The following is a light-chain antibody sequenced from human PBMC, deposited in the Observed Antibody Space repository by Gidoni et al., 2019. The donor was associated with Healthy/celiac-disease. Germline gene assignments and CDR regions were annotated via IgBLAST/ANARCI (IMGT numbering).Light chain of an antibody. CDR2: DVS. V-gene: IGLV2-14*03. Sequence: QSALTQPASVSGSPGQSITISCTGTSSDVGGYNYVSWYPQHPGNAPKLMIYDVSNRPSGVSNRFSGSKSGNTASLTISGRQAEDEADYYCSSYTSSSTRVFGGGTKLTVL. CDR3: SSYTSSSTRV. J-gene: IGLJ2*01. CDR1: SSDVGGYNY.